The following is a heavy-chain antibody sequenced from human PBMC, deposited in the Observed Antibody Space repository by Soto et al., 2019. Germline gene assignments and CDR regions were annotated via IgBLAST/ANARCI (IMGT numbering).Heavy chain of an antibody. CDR3: AHNGLGLVDY. J-gene: IGHJ4*02. CDR2: TKGDGTST. D-gene: IGHD2-8*01. CDR1: GFTFSDHW. Sequence: GGSLRLSCAASGFTFSDHWMHWVRQAPGKGLVWVSYTKGDGTSTRYADSVKGRFTIAKDTSKNQVVLTMTNMDPVDTATYFCAHNGLGLVDYWGQGTLVTVSS. V-gene: IGHV3-74*01.